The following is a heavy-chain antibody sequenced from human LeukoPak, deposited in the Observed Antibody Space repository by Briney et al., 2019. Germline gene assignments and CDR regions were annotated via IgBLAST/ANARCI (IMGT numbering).Heavy chain of an antibody. CDR2: IWYDGSNK. CDR3: ARGFLRYSSGWYTLSFFDY. D-gene: IGHD6-19*01. J-gene: IGHJ4*02. Sequence: GGSLRLSCAASGFTFSSYAMSWVRQAPGKGLEWVAVIWYDGSNKYYADSVKGRFTISRDNSKNTLYLQMNSLRAEDTAVYYCARGFLRYSSGWYTLSFFDYWGQGTLVTVSS. V-gene: IGHV3-33*08. CDR1: GFTFSSYA.